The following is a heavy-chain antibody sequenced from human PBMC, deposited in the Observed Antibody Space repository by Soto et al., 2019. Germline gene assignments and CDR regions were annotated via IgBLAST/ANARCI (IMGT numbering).Heavy chain of an antibody. J-gene: IGHJ4*02. CDR2: IIPLSGTT. D-gene: IGHD6-19*01. V-gene: IGHV1-69*01. CDR1: GGACSNHA. CDR3: ARGHYRSGLYFFDY. Sequence: GASVKVSCKTSGGACSNHALSWVLQVSGQGPKWMGGIIPLSGTTNYVQKFQGRVTITADESMTTAYMELNDLRYEDTAINYCARGHYRSGLYFFDYWGQGTLVTVSS.